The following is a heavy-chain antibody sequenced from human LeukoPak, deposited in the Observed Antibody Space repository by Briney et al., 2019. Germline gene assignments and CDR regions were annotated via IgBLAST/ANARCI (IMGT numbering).Heavy chain of an antibody. D-gene: IGHD4-17*01. V-gene: IGHV4-59*01. J-gene: IGHJ4*02. CDR1: GGSISSYY. CDR2: IYYSGST. CDR3: ARTFRGYGDFDY. Sequence: SETLSLTCTVSGGSISSYYWSWIRQPPGKGLEWIGYIYYSGSTNYNPSLKSRVTISVDTSKNQFSLKLSSVTAADTAVYYCARTFRGYGDFDYWGQGTLVTVSS.